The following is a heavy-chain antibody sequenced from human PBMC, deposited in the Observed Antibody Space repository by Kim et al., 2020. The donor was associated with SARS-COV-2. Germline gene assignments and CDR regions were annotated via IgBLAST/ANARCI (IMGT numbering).Heavy chain of an antibody. J-gene: IGHJ4*02. CDR1: GGAFTGYH. Sequence: SETLSLTCGVSGGAFTGYHWTWVRQSPGQGLEWIGQISHRGKTDYNPSLKSRIILSVDTSKNQFCLNMTSVTAADRAIYFCARGNDYYGSEYWGQGTLVT. V-gene: IGHV4-34*01. CDR3: ARGNDYYGSEY. CDR2: ISHRGKT. D-gene: IGHD3-10*01.